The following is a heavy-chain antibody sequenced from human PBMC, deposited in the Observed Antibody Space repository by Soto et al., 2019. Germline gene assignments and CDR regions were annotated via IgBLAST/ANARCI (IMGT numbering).Heavy chain of an antibody. CDR1: GGTFSSYA. CDR2: IIPIFGTA. J-gene: IGHJ3*02. CDR3: ARPDRPYYYDSSGSPHASDI. D-gene: IGHD3-22*01. V-gene: IGHV1-69*13. Sequence: SVKVSCKASGGTFSSYAISWVRQAPGQGLEWMGGIIPIFGTANYAQKFQGRVTITADESTSTAYMELSSLRSEDTAVYYCARPDRPYYYDSSGSPHASDIWGQGTMVTV.